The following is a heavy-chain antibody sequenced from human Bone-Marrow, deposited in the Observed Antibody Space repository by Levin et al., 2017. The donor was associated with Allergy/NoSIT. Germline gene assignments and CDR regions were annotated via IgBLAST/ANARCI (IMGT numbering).Heavy chain of an antibody. CDR1: GFTFSNYW. D-gene: IGHD1-1*01. V-gene: IGHV3-74*01. Sequence: GGSLRLSCAASGFTFSNYWMHWVRHAPGQGLVWVARINTVGGGATYADSVEGRFTISRDNAKNTVFLEMSSLRAEDTAVYYCATSPGGYTAPSAYYMDFWGFGTTVMVS. CDR3: ATSPGGYTAPSAYYMDF. J-gene: IGHJ6*03. CDR2: INTVGGGA.